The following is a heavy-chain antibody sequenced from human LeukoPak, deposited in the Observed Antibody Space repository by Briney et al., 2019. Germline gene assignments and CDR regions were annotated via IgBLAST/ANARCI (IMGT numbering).Heavy chain of an antibody. D-gene: IGHD5-12*01. V-gene: IGHV1-69*04. J-gene: IGHJ5*02. Sequence: SVTVSCKAFGATLNIGHAFIWARQAPGQGLQWMGRIIPFLGEVNYAQNFQGRVSFTADKSTATMYMEMKGLSFDDTAIYYCSPCGHAYDWFGPWGQGTLVTVSS. CDR2: IIPFLGEV. CDR3: SPCGHAYDWFGP. CDR1: GATLNIGHA.